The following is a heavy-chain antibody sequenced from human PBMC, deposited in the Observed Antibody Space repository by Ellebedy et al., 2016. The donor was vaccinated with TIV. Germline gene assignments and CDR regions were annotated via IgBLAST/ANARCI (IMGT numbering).Heavy chain of an antibody. CDR1: GFTFSSYW. V-gene: IGHV3-74*01. Sequence: PGGSLRLSCAASGFTFSSYWMHWVRQAPGKGLVWVSRIQNDGSSTSYADSVKGRFTISRDNAKNTLYLQMISLRAEDTTVYYCARDIDSGWSQDVYFDYWGQGALVTVSS. J-gene: IGHJ4*02. CDR2: IQNDGSST. D-gene: IGHD6-19*01. CDR3: ARDIDSGWSQDVYFDY.